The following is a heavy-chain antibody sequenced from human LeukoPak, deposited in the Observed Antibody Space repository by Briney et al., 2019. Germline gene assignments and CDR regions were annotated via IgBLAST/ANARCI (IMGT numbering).Heavy chain of an antibody. CDR2: FDPEDGET. CDR1: GYTLTELS. V-gene: IGHV1-24*01. Sequence: GASVKVSCKVSGYTLTELSMHWVRQAPGKGLEWMGGFDPEDGETIYAQKFQGRVTMTEDTSTDTAYMELSSLRSEDTAVYYCATGGATYCYYYMDVWGKGTTVTVSS. J-gene: IGHJ6*03. D-gene: IGHD1-26*01. CDR3: ATGGATYCYYYMDV.